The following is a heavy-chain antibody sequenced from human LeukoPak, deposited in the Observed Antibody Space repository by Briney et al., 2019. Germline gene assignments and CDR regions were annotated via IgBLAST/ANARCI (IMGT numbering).Heavy chain of an antibody. D-gene: IGHD3-22*01. Sequence: GESLKISCKGSGYSFTSYWIGWVRQMPGEGLEWMGIIYPGDSDTRYSPSFQGQVTISADRSISTAYLQWSSLKASDTAMYYCARGTPDHYDSSGYYFYYFDYWGQGTLVTVSS. CDR3: ARGTPDHYDSSGYYFYYFDY. CDR1: GYSFTSYW. CDR2: IYPGDSDT. J-gene: IGHJ4*02. V-gene: IGHV5-51*01.